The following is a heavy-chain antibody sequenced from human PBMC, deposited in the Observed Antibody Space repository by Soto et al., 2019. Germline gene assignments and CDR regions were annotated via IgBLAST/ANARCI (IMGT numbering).Heavy chain of an antibody. CDR3: AAVRGRSLYSSSWYENYYYYGLDV. CDR1: GFTFTSSA. J-gene: IGHJ6*02. D-gene: IGHD6-13*01. V-gene: IGHV1-58*02. Sequence: SVKVSCKASGFTFTSSAMQWVRQARGQRLEWIGWVVVGSGNTNYEQKFHERVSITRDMSTSTAYMELSILRSEDTAVYYCAAVRGRSLYSSSWYENYYYYGLDVWGQGTTVTVSS. CDR2: VVVGSGNT.